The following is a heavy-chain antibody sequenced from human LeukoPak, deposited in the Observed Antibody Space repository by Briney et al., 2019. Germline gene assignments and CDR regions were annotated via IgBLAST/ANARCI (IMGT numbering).Heavy chain of an antibody. D-gene: IGHD2-2*01. Sequence: SETLSLTCTVSGDSISSSSYYWGWIRQPPGKGLEWIGYIYYSGSTNYNPSLKSRVTISVDTSKNQFSLKLSSVTAADTAVYYCARDRGYCSSTSCSLYYYYYYMDVWGKGTTVTVSS. V-gene: IGHV4-61*01. CDR1: GDSISSSSYY. CDR3: ARDRGYCSSTSCSLYYYYYYMDV. J-gene: IGHJ6*03. CDR2: IYYSGST.